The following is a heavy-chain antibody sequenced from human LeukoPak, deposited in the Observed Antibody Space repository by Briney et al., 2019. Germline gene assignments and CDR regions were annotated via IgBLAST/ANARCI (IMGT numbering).Heavy chain of an antibody. J-gene: IGHJ4*02. CDR1: GFTFSSYS. V-gene: IGHV3-21*01. D-gene: IGHD3-9*01. CDR3: ARGRMGDWLPWDY. Sequence: GGSLRLSCAASGFTFSSYSMNWVRQAPGKGLEWVSSISSSSSYIYYADSVKGRFTISRDNAKNSLYLQMNSLRAEDTAVYYCARGRMGDWLPWDYWGQGTLVTVSS. CDR2: ISSSSSYI.